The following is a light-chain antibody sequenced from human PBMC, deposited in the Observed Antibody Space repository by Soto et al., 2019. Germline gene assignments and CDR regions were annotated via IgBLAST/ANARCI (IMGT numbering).Light chain of an antibody. CDR3: CSYAV. Sequence: QSALTQPPSVSGSPGQSVAISCTGTSSDVGSYNRVSWYQQPPGTAPKLMIYDVNNRPSGVPDRFSGSKSGNTASLTISGLQAEDEADYYCCSYAVFGTGTKVTVL. CDR1: SSDVGSYNR. J-gene: IGLJ1*01. V-gene: IGLV2-18*02. CDR2: DVN.